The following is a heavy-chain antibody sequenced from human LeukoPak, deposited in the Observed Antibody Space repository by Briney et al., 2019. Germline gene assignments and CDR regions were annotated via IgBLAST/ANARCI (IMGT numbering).Heavy chain of an antibody. V-gene: IGHV3-33*01. CDR2: IWYDGSNK. CDR1: GFTFSSYG. J-gene: IGHJ6*02. Sequence: GRSLRLSCAASGFTFSSYGMHWVRQAPGKGLEWVAVIWYDGSNKYYADSVKGRFTISRDNSKNTLYLQMNSLRAEDTAVYYCATALKGYYYGMDVWGQGTTVTVSS. CDR3: ATALKGYYYGMDV.